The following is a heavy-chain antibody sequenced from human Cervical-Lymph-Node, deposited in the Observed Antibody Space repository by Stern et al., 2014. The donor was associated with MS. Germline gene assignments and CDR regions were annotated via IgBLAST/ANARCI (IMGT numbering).Heavy chain of an antibody. CDR3: ARDWFLDY. D-gene: IGHD3-10*01. CDR1: GFTLNTYS. V-gene: IGHV3-21*01. J-gene: IGHJ4*02. Sequence: EVQLVESGGGLVKPGGSLRLSCAASGFTLNTYSMNWVRQAPGKGLEGVSSISYSSSYIFYADSVKGRFTVSRDNGKNSLYLQMNSLRAEDTAVYYCARDWFLDYWGRGTLVTVSS. CDR2: ISYSSSYI.